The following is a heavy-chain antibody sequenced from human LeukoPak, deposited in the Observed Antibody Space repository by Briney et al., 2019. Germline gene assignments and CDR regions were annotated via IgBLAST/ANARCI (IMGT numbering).Heavy chain of an antibody. V-gene: IGHV1-8*01. J-gene: IGHJ4*02. CDR2: MNPNSGNT. CDR1: GYTFTSYD. CDR3: AREHYCDSSGYYPFDY. Sequence: GASVKVSCKASGYTFTSYDINWVRQATGQGLEWMGWMNPNSGNTGYAQKFQGRVTMTRDTSISTAYMELSSLRSEDTAVYYCAREHYCDSSGYYPFDYWGQGTLVTVSS. D-gene: IGHD3-22*01.